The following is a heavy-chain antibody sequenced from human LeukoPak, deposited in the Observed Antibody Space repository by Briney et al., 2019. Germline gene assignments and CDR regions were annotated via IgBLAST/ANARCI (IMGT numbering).Heavy chain of an antibody. CDR1: GYSISSGYY. D-gene: IGHD2-2*01. Sequence: PPETLSLTCAVSGYSISSGYYWGWIRQPPGKGLEWIASMYHSGSTYYNPSLKSRVTISVDTSKNQFSLKLSSVTAADTAVYYCAKNCSSTSCYWNDAFDIWGQGTMVTVSS. J-gene: IGHJ3*02. V-gene: IGHV4-38-2*01. CDR2: MYHSGST. CDR3: AKNCSSTSCYWNDAFDI.